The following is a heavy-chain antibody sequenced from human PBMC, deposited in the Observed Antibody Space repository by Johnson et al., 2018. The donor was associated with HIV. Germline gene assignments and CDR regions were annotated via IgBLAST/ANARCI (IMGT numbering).Heavy chain of an antibody. CDR2: IRYDEADK. J-gene: IGHJ3*02. D-gene: IGHD3-10*01. Sequence: QLVESGGGVVQPGGSLRLSCAASGFTFSSYGMHWVRQAPGKGLEWVAFIRYDEADKYYAASVQGRFTISRDDSKNTLYLQMNRLTAEDTAVYYCARAPGFSRAFDIWGQGTMVTVSS. CDR1: GFTFSSYG. CDR3: ARAPGFSRAFDI. V-gene: IGHV3-30*02.